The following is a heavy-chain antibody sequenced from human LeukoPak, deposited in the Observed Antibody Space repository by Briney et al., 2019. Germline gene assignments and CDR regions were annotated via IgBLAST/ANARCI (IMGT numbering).Heavy chain of an antibody. Sequence: PSETLSLTCTVSGGSISSYYWSWIRQPAGKGLEWIGRIYTSGSTNYNPSLKSRVTMSVDTSKSQFSQKLSPVNTADTAVYYCARETHPGDSVYDSYSWYFELWGRGTLVTVSS. D-gene: IGHD5/OR15-5a*01. CDR3: ARETHPGDSVYDSYSWYFEL. CDR1: GGSISSYY. V-gene: IGHV4-4*07. J-gene: IGHJ2*01. CDR2: IYTSGST.